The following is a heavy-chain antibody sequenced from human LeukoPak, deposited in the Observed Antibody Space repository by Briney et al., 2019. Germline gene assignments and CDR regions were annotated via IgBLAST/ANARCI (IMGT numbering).Heavy chain of an antibody. CDR2: IKYDGNER. J-gene: IGHJ4*02. Sequence: GGSLRLSCAASGFNFSTYWMSWVRQAPGKGLEWVANIKYDGNERYYLDSVKGRFTISRDNAKRSMYLQMNSLRAEDTAVYYCARSRKLVLSGLVEDNWGQGTLVTVSA. CDR1: GFNFSTYW. V-gene: IGHV3-7*01. D-gene: IGHD2/OR15-2a*01. CDR3: ARSRKLVLSGLVEDN.